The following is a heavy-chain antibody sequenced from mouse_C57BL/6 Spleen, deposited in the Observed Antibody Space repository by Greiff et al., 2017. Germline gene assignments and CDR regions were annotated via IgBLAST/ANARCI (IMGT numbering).Heavy chain of an antibody. J-gene: IGHJ4*01. V-gene: IGHV1-82*01. CDR1: GYAFSSSW. CDR3: ARSGGNGGAMDY. CDR2: IYPGDGDT. Sequence: QVQLQQSGPELVKPGASVKISCKASGYAFSSSWMNWVKQRPGKGLEWVGRIYPGDGDTNYNGKFKGKATLTADKSSSTAYMQLSSLTSEDSAVYFCARSGGNGGAMDYWGQGTSVTVSS. D-gene: IGHD2-1*01.